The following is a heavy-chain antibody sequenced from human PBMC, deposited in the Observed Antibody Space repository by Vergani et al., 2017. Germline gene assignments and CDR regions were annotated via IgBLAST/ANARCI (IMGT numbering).Heavy chain of an antibody. Sequence: QVQLVQSGAEVKKPGASVKVSCKASGYTFTSYGISWVRQAPGQGLEWMGWISAYNGNTNYAQKFQGRVTITADESTSTAYMELSSLRSEDTAVYYCARGTAHYYDSSGIDYWGQGTLVTVSS. J-gene: IGHJ4*02. CDR2: ISAYNGNT. D-gene: IGHD3-22*01. CDR3: ARGTAHYYDSSGIDY. CDR1: GYTFTSYG. V-gene: IGHV1-18*01.